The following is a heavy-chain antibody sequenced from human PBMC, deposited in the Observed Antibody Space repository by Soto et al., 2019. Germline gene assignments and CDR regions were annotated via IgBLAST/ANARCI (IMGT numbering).Heavy chain of an antibody. J-gene: IGHJ5*02. CDR2: ISGSGGST. V-gene: IGHV3-23*01. CDR1: GFTFSSYA. CDR3: AKDLARVTRRPGWFDP. Sequence: EVQLLESGGGLVQPGGSLRLSCAASGFTFSSYAMSWVRQAPGKGLEWVSAISGSGGSTYYADSVKGRFTISRDNSKNTLYLQMNSLRAEDTAVYYCAKDLARVTRRPGWFDPWGQGTLVTVSS. D-gene: IGHD4-4*01.